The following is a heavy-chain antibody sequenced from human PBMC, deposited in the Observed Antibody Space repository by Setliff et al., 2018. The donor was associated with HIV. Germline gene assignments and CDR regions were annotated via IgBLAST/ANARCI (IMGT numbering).Heavy chain of an antibody. V-gene: IGHV4-39*01. Sequence: PSETLSLTCTVSGGSISNNSYYWGWVRQPPGKGLELIGNLFYNGNTYYNPSLKSRVTISVDTSKNQFSLKLSSVTAADTAIYYCAKGKNWFDFWGQGTLVTVSS. CDR1: GGSISNNSYY. CDR2: LFYNGNT. J-gene: IGHJ5*01. CDR3: AKGKNWFDF.